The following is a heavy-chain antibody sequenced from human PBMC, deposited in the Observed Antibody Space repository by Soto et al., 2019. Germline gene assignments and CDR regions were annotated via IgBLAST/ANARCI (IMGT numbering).Heavy chain of an antibody. V-gene: IGHV4-34*01. CDR2: INHSGST. CDR1: GGSFSGYY. J-gene: IGHJ5*02. D-gene: IGHD3-3*01. Sequence: PSETLSLTCAVYGGSFSGYYWSWIRQPPGKGLEWIGEINHSGSTNYNPSLKSRVTISVDTSKNQFSLKLSSVTAADTAVYYCATGSYDFWSGYFKGVLKWFDPWGQGTLGTVSS. CDR3: ATGSYDFWSGYFKGVLKWFDP.